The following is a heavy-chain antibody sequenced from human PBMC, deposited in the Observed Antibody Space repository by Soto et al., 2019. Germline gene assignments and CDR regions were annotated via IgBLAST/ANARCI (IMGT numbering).Heavy chain of an antibody. D-gene: IGHD3-9*01. CDR2: ISYDGSNK. J-gene: IGHJ6*02. CDR3: ANSGYDILTGYYTPDYYYGMDV. Sequence: HPGGSLRLSCAASGFTFSSYGMHWVRQAPGKGLEWVAVISYDGSNKYYADSVKGRFTISRDNSKNTLYLQMNSLRAEDTAVYYCANSGYDILTGYYTPDYYYGMDVWGQGTTVTVSS. V-gene: IGHV3-30*18. CDR1: GFTFSSYG.